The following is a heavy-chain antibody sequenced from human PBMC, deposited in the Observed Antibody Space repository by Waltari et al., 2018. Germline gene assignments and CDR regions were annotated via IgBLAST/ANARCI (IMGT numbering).Heavy chain of an antibody. CDR3: AKDMSYCGGDCSPNWFDS. CDR1: GFTFSNYA. D-gene: IGHD2-21*02. CDR2: ISGYSGRT. J-gene: IGHJ5*01. V-gene: IGHV3-23*01. Sequence: EVQLLEFGGGLVQPGGSLRLSCAASGFTFSNYAMSWVRQAPVKGLEWVSGISGYSGRTYYADSVKGRFTISRDNSRNTLYLQMNSLRAEDTAVYFCAKDMSYCGGDCSPNWFDSWGQGTLVTVSS.